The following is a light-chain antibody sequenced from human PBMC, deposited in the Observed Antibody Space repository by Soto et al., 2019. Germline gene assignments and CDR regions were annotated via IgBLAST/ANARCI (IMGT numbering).Light chain of an antibody. CDR2: GAS. CDR1: QSVSSSY. J-gene: IGKJ5*01. CDR3: QQYGSSLIT. V-gene: IGKV3-20*01. Sequence: EIVLTQSPGTLSLSPGERATLSCRASQSVSSSYLAWYQQKPGQAPRLLIYGASSRATGIPDRFSGSGSGTDFTLTISRLDPEDFAVYYCQQYGSSLITFGQVTRLEIK.